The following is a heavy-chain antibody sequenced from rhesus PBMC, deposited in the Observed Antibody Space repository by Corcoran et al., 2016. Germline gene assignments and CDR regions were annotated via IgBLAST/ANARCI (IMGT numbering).Heavy chain of an antibody. CDR3: ARDPATGYFDY. CDR2: IDGNCGTN. V-gene: IGHV4-80*01. Sequence: QFQLQESGPGLLKPSETLALTCIVLGDSNRPTTWSCIRLPPGGGMEWIGEIDGNCGTNNYNPSRNSRVTISKDASRNQLSLRVTSVTAADTAVYYCARDPATGYFDYWGQGVLVPVSS. J-gene: IGHJ4*01. D-gene: IGHD6-31*01. CDR1: GDSNRPTT.